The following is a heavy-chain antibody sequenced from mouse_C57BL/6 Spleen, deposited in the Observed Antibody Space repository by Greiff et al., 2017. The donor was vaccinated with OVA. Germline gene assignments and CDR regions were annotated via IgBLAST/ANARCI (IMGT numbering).Heavy chain of an antibody. V-gene: IGHV14-2*01. D-gene: IGHD1-1*01. CDR1: GFNFKDYY. Sequence: VQLQESGAELVKPGASVKLSCTASGFNFKDYYMHWVKQRPEQGLEWIGRIDPEDGETKYAPKFQGKATITADTSSNTAYLQLSSLTSEDTAVYYCARGDGRCYYYGYFDDWGTGTTVTVSS. CDR2: IDPEDGET. CDR3: ARGDGRCYYYGYFDD. J-gene: IGHJ1*03.